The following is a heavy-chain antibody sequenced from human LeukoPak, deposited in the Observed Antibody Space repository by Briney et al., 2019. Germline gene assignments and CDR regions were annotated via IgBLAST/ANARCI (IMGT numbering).Heavy chain of an antibody. CDR2: IYYSGST. CDR1: GGSISSGDYY. J-gene: IGHJ4*02. Sequence: SQTLSLTCTVSGGSISSGDYYWTWIREPPGKGLEWIGSIYYSGSTYYNPSLKSRVTISVDTSKNRFSLSLRSVTAADTAVYNCATLASTCTGGSCYQYYFDYWGQGTLVTVSS. CDR3: ATLASTCTGGSCYQYYFDY. D-gene: IGHD2-15*01. V-gene: IGHV4-39*01.